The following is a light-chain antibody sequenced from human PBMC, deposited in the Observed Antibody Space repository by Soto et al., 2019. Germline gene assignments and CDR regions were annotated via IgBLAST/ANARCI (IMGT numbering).Light chain of an antibody. CDR2: DAS. CDR3: QQRFNWQVT. CDR1: QSVSSN. Sequence: EIGMTQSPATLSVSPGERATLSCRASQSVSSNLAWYQQKPGQAPRLLIYDASNRATGIPARFSGSGSGTDFTLTISSLEPEDFAVYYCQQRFNWQVTFGQGTRLEIK. J-gene: IGKJ5*01. V-gene: IGKV3D-11*02.